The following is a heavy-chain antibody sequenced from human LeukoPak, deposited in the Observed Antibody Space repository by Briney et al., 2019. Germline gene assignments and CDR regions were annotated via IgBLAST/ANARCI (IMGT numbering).Heavy chain of an antibody. CDR3: ARARKVWGPRVRYYYYMDV. J-gene: IGHJ6*03. D-gene: IGHD3-16*01. V-gene: IGHV1-8*01. CDR1: GYTFTSYD. CDR2: MNPNSGNT. Sequence: ASVKVSCKASGYTFTSYDINWVRQATGQGLEWMGWMNPNSGNTGYAQRFQGRVTMTRNTSISTAYMELSSLRSEDTAVYYCARARKVWGPRVRYYYYMDVWGKGTTVTVSS.